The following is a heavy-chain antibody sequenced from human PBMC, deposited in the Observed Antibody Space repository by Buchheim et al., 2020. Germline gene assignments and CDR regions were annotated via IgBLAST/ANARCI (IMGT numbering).Heavy chain of an antibody. Sequence: EVQLVESGGGLVKPGGSLRLSCAASGFTFSSYSMNWVRQAPGKGLEWVSSISSSSSYIYYADSVKGRFTISRDNAKNSLYLQMNSLRAEDTAVYYCARGPNYDFWSGYYYYYGMDVWGQGTT. CDR1: GFTFSSYS. J-gene: IGHJ6*02. CDR2: ISSSSSYI. D-gene: IGHD3-3*01. V-gene: IGHV3-21*01. CDR3: ARGPNYDFWSGYYYYYGMDV.